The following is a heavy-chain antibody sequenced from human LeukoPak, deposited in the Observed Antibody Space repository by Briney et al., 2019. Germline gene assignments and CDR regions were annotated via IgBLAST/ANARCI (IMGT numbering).Heavy chain of an antibody. J-gene: IGHJ4*02. CDR1: GGSVSSGSYY. V-gene: IGHV4-61*01. Sequence: PSETLSLTCTVSGGSVSSGSYYWSWIRQPPGKGLEWIGYIYYSGSTNYNPSLKSRVTISVDTSKNQFSLKLSSVTAADTAVYYCARDSRLWSFDYWGQGTLVTVSS. CDR3: ARDSRLWSFDY. CDR2: IYYSGST. D-gene: IGHD5-18*01.